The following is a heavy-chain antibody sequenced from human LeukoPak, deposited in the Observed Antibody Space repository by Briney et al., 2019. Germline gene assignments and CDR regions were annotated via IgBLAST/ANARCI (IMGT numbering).Heavy chain of an antibody. CDR2: IYYSGST. D-gene: IGHD6-19*01. V-gene: IGHV4-59*08. CDR1: GGSISSYY. J-gene: IGHJ3*02. CDR3: ATTPKYSSGWYAFDI. Sequence: SETLSLTSTVSGGSISSYYWSWIRQPPGKGLEWIGYIYYSGSTNYNPSLKSRVTISVDTSKNQFSLKLSSVTAADTAVYYCATTPKYSSGWYAFDIWGQGTMVTVSS.